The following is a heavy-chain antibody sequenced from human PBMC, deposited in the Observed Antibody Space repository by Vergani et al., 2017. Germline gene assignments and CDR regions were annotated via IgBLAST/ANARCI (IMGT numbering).Heavy chain of an antibody. D-gene: IGHD3-22*01. Sequence: QVQLQESGPGLVKPSETLSLTCTVSGGSISRYYWSWIRQPPGKGLECIGYIYYSGSTNYNPSLKSRVAKSVDTSKNQFSRKLSSVTAADTAVYYCARARDYYDRSGYPLGFDYWGQGTLVTVSS. CDR1: GGSISRYY. CDR2: IYYSGST. CDR3: ARARDYYDRSGYPLGFDY. V-gene: IGHV4-59*01. J-gene: IGHJ4*02.